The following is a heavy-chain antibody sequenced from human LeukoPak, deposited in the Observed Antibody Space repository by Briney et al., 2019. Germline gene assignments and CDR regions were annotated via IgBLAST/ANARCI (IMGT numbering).Heavy chain of an antibody. V-gene: IGHV4-4*02. CDR1: GGSISSSNW. J-gene: IGHJ4*02. CDR3: ARGGGFYGSGTTHFDY. Sequence: SGTLSLTCAVSGGSISSSNWWSWVRQPPGKGLEWIGEIYHSGSTSYKPSLKSRLSITIDKSKNQFSLNLRSVTAADTAFYYCARGGGFYGSGTTHFDYWGQGTLATVSS. CDR2: IYHSGST. D-gene: IGHD3-10*01.